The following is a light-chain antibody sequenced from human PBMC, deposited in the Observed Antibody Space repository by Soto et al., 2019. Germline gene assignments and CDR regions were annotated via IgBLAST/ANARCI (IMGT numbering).Light chain of an antibody. V-gene: IGLV1-47*01. CDR3: AAWDDSLSGVV. CDR1: SSNIGSNY. CDR2: RNN. Sequence: QSALTQPPSASGTPGQRVTISCSGSSSNIGSNYVYWYQQLPGTAPKLLIYRNNQRPSGVPDRFSGSKSGTSASLAISGLRSEDEADYYCAAWDDSLSGVVFGGGTKLTDL. J-gene: IGLJ2*01.